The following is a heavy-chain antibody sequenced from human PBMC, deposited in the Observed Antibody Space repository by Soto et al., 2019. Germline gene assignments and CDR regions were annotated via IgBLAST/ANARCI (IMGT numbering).Heavy chain of an antibody. D-gene: IGHD3-10*01. V-gene: IGHV3-23*01. CDR3: AKIPVGLLWFGELFFDY. Sequence: GGSLRLSCAASGFTFSSYAMSWVRQAPGKGLEWVSAISGSGGSTYYADSVRGRFTISRDNSKNTLYLQMNSLRAEDTAVYYCAKIPVGLLWFGELFFDYWGQGTLVTVSS. CDR1: GFTFSSYA. CDR2: ISGSGGST. J-gene: IGHJ4*02.